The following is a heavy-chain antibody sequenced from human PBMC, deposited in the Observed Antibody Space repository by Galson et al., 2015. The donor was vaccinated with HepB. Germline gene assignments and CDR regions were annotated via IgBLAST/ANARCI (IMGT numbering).Heavy chain of an antibody. D-gene: IGHD3-10*01. Sequence: SVKVSCKVSGYSLRQSSMHWVRQAPGKGLEWMGGFDPDTGETIYAQNFQGRVHMSEDRSTDTAYMELTNLISEDTAVYYCATDVWELRPGLFDYWGQGTLVTVSS. CDR1: GYSLRQSS. J-gene: IGHJ4*02. CDR2: FDPDTGET. V-gene: IGHV1-24*01. CDR3: ATDVWELRPGLFDY.